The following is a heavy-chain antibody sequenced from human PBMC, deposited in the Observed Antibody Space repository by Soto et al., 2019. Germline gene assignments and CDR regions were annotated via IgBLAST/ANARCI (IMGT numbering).Heavy chain of an antibody. Sequence: GESLKISCAASGFTFSSYAMSWVRQAPGKGLEWVSAISGSGGSTYYADSVKGRFTISRDNSKNTLYLQMNSLRAEDTAVYYCAKDRGWNYYFDYWGQGTLVTVSS. J-gene: IGHJ4*02. CDR2: ISGSGGST. D-gene: IGHD1-7*01. CDR1: GFTFSSYA. V-gene: IGHV3-23*01. CDR3: AKDRGWNYYFDY.